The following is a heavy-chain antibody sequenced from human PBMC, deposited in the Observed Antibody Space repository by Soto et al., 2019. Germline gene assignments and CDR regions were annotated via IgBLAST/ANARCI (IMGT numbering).Heavy chain of an antibody. CDR2: VSAYNGNT. V-gene: IGHV1-18*01. J-gene: IGHJ4*02. Sequence: QAQLVQSGAEVKKPGASVKVSCKASGYIFSSYGISWVRQAPGQGLEWMGWVSAYNGNTNYPQKLQGRVTMTTDTSTSTAYMELRSLRSDDTAMYXXXXXXXXXXXXYDYWGQGTLVTVSS. CDR1: GYIFSSYG. CDR3: XXXXXXXXXXYDY.